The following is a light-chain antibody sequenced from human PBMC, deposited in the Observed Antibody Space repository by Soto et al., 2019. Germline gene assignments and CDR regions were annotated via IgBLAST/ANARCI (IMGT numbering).Light chain of an antibody. J-gene: IGKJ2*01. CDR3: KQYNIWPPYT. CDR1: QSVRSN. CDR2: DAS. V-gene: IGKV3-15*01. Sequence: EIVLTQAPGTLSVSPGERATLSCRASQSVRSNLDWYPQKPGQSPRLLIYDASARATGIPARFSVSGSVTEFTLTIRSLQSEDFAVYFCKQYNIWPPYTFGQGTKMEIK.